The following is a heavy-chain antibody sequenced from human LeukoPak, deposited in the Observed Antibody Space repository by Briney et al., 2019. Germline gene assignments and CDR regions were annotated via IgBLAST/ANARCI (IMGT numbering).Heavy chain of an antibody. CDR3: AREAAAGTIYYFDY. D-gene: IGHD6-13*01. CDR1: GFTFSSYG. CDR2: IWYDGSNK. V-gene: IGHV3-33*01. J-gene: IGHJ4*02. Sequence: GGSLRLSCAASGFTFSSYGIHWVRQAPGKGLEWVAVIWYDGSNKYYADSVKGRFTISRDNSKNTLYLQMNSLRAEDTAVYYCAREAAAGTIYYFDYWGQGTLVTVSS.